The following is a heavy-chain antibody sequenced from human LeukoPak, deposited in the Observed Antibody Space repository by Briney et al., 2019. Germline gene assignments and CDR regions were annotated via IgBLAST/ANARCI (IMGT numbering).Heavy chain of an antibody. V-gene: IGHV4-30-4*01. CDR1: GGSISSGDYY. CDR3: ARPLNRHDAFDI. CDR2: IYYSGST. J-gene: IGHJ3*02. Sequence: PSETLSLTCTVSGGSISSGDYYWSWIRQPPGKGLEWIGYIYYSGSTYYNPSLKSRVTISVDTSKNQFSLKLSSVTAADTAVYYCARPLNRHDAFDIWGQGTMVTVSS.